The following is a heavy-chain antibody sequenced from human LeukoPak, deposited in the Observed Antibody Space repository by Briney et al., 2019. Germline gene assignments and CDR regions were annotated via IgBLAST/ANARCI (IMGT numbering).Heavy chain of an antibody. Sequence: GGSLRLSCAASGFTFSSYRMSWVRQAPGKGLEWVANIKQDGSEKYYVDSVKGRFTISRDNAKNSLYLQMNSLRAEDTAVYYCARAKGYYYDSSGYYHITYYYYGMDVWGQGTTVTVSS. J-gene: IGHJ6*02. V-gene: IGHV3-7*03. CDR2: IKQDGSEK. CDR1: GFTFSSYR. CDR3: ARAKGYYYDSSGYYHITYYYYGMDV. D-gene: IGHD3-22*01.